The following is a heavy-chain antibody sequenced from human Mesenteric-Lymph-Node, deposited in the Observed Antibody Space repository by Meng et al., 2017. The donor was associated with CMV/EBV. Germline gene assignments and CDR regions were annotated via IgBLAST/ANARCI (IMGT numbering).Heavy chain of an antibody. CDR2: IYSSGRT. D-gene: IGHD2-2*01. V-gene: IGHV4-31*02. CDR1: GGAISSGGFY. CDR3: ARNVIPAAIHNWFDP. J-gene: IGHJ5*02. Sequence: GGAISSGGFYWRWIRQHPGKGLECIGYIYSSGRTYYNPSLKSRVTISVDTSKNQFSLKLSSVTAADTAVYYCARNVIPAAIHNWFDPWGQGTLVTVSS.